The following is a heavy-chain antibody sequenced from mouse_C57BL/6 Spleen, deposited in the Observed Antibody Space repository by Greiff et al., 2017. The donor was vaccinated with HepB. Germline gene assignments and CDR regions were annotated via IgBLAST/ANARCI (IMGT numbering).Heavy chain of an antibody. J-gene: IGHJ4*01. V-gene: IGHV1-4*01. CDR2: INPSSGYT. Sequence: VQLQQSGAELARPGASVKMSCKASGYTFTSYTMHWVKQRPGQGLEWIGYINPSSGYTKYNQKFKDKATLTADKPSSTAYMQRSSLTSEDSAVYYCARSNYNAMDYWGQGTSVTVSS. CDR1: GYTFTSYT. D-gene: IGHD2-5*01. CDR3: ARSNYNAMDY.